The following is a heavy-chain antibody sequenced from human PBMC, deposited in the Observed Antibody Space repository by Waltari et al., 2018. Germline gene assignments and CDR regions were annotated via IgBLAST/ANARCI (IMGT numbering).Heavy chain of an antibody. V-gene: IGHV3-7*04. CDR2: IKQDGGEK. CDR1: GFTFSNSW. CDR3: ARGVTTVEC. D-gene: IGHD2-21*02. Sequence: EVQLVESGGGLVQPGGSLRLSCSGSGFTFSNSWVSWVRQAPGKGLEWVASIKQDGGEKYYVDSMKGRFTISRDNDNNSLFLQMDSLRVEDTAVYYCARGVTTVECWGQGALVTVSS. J-gene: IGHJ4*02.